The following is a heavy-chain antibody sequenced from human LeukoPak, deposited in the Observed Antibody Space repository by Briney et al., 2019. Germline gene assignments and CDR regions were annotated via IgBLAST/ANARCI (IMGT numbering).Heavy chain of an antibody. Sequence: QSGGSLRLSCAASGFTFSSYGMHWVRQAPGKGLEWVAVISYDGSNKYYADSVKGRFTISRDNAKNSLYLQMNSLRAEDTAVYYCARDRLRRSYYYGMDVWGQGTTVTVSS. CDR2: ISYDGSNK. V-gene: IGHV3-30*03. CDR3: ARDRLRRSYYYGMDV. J-gene: IGHJ6*02. CDR1: GFTFSSYG. D-gene: IGHD4-23*01.